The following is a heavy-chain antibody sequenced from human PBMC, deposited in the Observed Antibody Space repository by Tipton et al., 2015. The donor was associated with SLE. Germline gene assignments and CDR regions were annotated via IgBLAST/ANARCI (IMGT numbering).Heavy chain of an antibody. D-gene: IGHD6-19*01. CDR1: GRSVITYY. J-gene: IGHJ4*02. CDR3: ARTRDHSSRSHFDY. CDR2: VNRNEGT. V-gene: IGHV4-59*02. Sequence: TLSLTCAVSGRSVITYYWTWIRQLPGKGLEWIGFVNRNEGTKFKSSLRNRVTVSLDTSRNQFSLTLTSVTAADTALYYCARTRDHSSRSHFDYWGQGTLVTVSS.